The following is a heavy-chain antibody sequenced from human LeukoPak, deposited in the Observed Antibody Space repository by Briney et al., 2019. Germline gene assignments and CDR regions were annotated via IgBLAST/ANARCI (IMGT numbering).Heavy chain of an antibody. J-gene: IGHJ4*02. D-gene: IGHD3-22*01. Sequence: GRSLRLSCAASGFTFSSYAMHWVRQAPGKGLEWVAVISYDGSNKYYADSVKGRSTISRDNSKNTLYLQMNSLRAEDTAVYYCATDGWVSYYYDSSGYYSDYWGQGTLVTVSS. V-gene: IGHV3-30-3*01. CDR2: ISYDGSNK. CDR1: GFTFSSYA. CDR3: ATDGWVSYYYDSSGYYSDY.